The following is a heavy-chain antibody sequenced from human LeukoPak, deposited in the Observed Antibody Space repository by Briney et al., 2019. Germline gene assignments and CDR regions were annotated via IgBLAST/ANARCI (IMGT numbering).Heavy chain of an antibody. Sequence: GASVKVSCKASGYTFTSYGISWVRQAPGQGLEWMGWISAYNGNTNYAQKLQGRVTMTTDTSTSTAYMELRSLRSDDTAVYYCARRSSTSWRAAAEYFQHWGQGTLVTVSS. V-gene: IGHV1-18*01. CDR3: ARRSSTSWRAAAEYFQH. D-gene: IGHD2-2*01. CDR2: ISAYNGNT. CDR1: GYTFTSYG. J-gene: IGHJ1*01.